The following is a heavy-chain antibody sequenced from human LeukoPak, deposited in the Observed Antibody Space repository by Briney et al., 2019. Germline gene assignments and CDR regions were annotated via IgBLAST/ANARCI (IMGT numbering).Heavy chain of an antibody. CDR3: AREMESATVVTPGY. V-gene: IGHV1-2*06. CDR1: GYTFTGYY. Sequence: GASVKVSCKASGYTFTGYYMHWVRQAPGQGLEWMGRINPNNGGTNYAQKFQGRVTMTRDTSINTANMELSSLRSDDTALYYCAREMESATVVTPGYWGQGTLVTVSS. CDR2: INPNNGGT. D-gene: IGHD4-23*01. J-gene: IGHJ4*02.